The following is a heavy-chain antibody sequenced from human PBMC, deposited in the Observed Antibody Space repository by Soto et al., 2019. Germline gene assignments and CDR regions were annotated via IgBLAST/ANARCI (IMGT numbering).Heavy chain of an antibody. D-gene: IGHD3-22*01. CDR2: ISYDGSNK. J-gene: IGHJ4*02. CDR1: GFTFSSYA. CDR3: ARATVGINGDYCDSSGYFVY. V-gene: IGHV3-30-3*01. Sequence: QVQLVESGGGVVQPGRSLRLSCAASGFTFSSYAMHWDRQAPGKGLEWVAVISYDGSNKYYADSVKGRFTISRDNSKNTLYLQMISLSAEDTAVYYCARATVGINGDYCDSSGYFVYWGQGTLVTVSS.